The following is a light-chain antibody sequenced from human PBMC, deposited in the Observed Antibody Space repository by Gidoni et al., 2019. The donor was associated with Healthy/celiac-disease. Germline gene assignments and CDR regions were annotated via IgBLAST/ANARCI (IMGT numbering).Light chain of an antibody. J-gene: IGKJ1*01. CDR2: DAS. Sequence: DIVLTQSPATLSLSPGERATLSCRASQRVSSYLAWYQQKPGQAPRLLIYDASNRATGIPARFSGSGSGTDFTPTISSLEPEDFAVYYCQQRSNWPWTFGQGTKVEIK. CDR1: QRVSSY. CDR3: QQRSNWPWT. V-gene: IGKV3-11*01.